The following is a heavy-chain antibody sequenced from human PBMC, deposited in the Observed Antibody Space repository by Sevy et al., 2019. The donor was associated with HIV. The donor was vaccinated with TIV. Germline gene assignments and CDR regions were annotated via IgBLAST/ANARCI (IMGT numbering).Heavy chain of an antibody. CDR1: GFTFSSYG. CDR2: ISYDGSNK. J-gene: IGHJ4*02. Sequence: GGSLRLSCAASGFTFSSYGMHWVRQAPGKGLEWVAVISYDGSNKYYAHSVKGRFTISRDNSKNTLYLQMNSLRAEDTAVYYCAKGLEWAARTFDYWGQGTLVTVSS. V-gene: IGHV3-30*18. CDR3: AKGLEWAARTFDY. D-gene: IGHD3-3*01.